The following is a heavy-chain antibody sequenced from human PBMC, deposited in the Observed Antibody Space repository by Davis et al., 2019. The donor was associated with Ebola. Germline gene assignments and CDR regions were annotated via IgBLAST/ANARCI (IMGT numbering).Heavy chain of an antibody. CDR1: GGSISSHY. D-gene: IGHD3-3*01. Sequence: PSETLSLTCTVSGGSISSHYWSWIRQPPGKGLEWIGYIYYSGSTNYNPSLKSRVTISVDTSKNQFSLKLSSVTAADTAVYYCARESRGLPYYDFWSGYYDAFDIWGQGTMVTVSS. J-gene: IGHJ3*02. CDR3: ARESRGLPYYDFWSGYYDAFDI. V-gene: IGHV4-59*11. CDR2: IYYSGST.